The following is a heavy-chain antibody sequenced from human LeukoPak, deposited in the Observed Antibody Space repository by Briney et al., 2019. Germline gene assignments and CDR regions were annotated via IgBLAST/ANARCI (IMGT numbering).Heavy chain of an antibody. Sequence: ASVKVSCKASGGTFSSYAISWVRQAPGQGLEWMGGIIPIFGTANYAQKFQGRVTITADESTSTAYMELSSLRSEDTVVYYCARGTTKRIAAYFDYWGQGTLVTVSS. CDR2: IIPIFGTA. CDR1: GGTFSSYA. D-gene: IGHD6-6*01. V-gene: IGHV1-69*13. CDR3: ARGTTKRIAAYFDY. J-gene: IGHJ4*02.